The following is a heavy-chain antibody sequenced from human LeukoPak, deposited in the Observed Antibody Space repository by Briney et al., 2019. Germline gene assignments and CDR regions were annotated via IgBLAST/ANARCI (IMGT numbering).Heavy chain of an antibody. CDR3: ASTGYSSSWYEGQIDY. J-gene: IGHJ4*02. Sequence: SETLSLTCTVSGGSISSSSYYWGWIRQPPGKGLEWIGNIYHSGRTYYNPSLKSRVTISVDTSKSQLSLRLSSVAAADTAVYYCASTGYSSSWYEGQIDYWGQGTLVTVSS. CDR1: GGSISSSSYY. D-gene: IGHD6-13*01. V-gene: IGHV4-39*07. CDR2: IYHSGRT.